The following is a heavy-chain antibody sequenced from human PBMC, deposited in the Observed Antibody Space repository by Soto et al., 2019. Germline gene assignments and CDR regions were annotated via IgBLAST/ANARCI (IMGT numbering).Heavy chain of an antibody. CDR1: GGSISSSDYH. Sequence: QLQLQESGPGLVKPSETLSLTCTVSGGSISSSDYHWDWIRQTPGKGLEWIGAIYHSGSTNYNPSLKSRVTISVDTSKDQFSLRLSSVTAADTALYYCTRATYSGSPIDLWGPGTLVTVSS. J-gene: IGHJ5*02. V-gene: IGHV4-39*01. D-gene: IGHD1-26*01. CDR2: IYHSGST. CDR3: TRATYSGSPIDL.